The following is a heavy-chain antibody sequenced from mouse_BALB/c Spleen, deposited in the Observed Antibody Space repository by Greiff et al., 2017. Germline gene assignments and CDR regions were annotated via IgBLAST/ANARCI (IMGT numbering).Heavy chain of an antibody. D-gene: IGHD2-3*01. CDR3: AGYDGYYAWFAY. V-gene: IGHV14-3*02. Sequence: VQLKESGAELVKPGASVKLSCTASGFNIKDTYMHWVKQRPEQGLEWIGRIDPANGNTKYDPKFQGKATITADTSSNTAYLQLSSLTSEDTAVDYCAGYDGYYAWFAYWGQGTLVTVSA. CDR1: GFNIKDTY. J-gene: IGHJ3*01. CDR2: IDPANGNT.